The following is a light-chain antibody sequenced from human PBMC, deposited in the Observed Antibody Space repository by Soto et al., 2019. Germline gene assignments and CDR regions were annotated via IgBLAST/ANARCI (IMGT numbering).Light chain of an antibody. CDR2: ATS. CDR3: QQAYSTPWT. Sequence: DIQMTQSPSSLSASVGDRVTITCWASQSISTYLHWYQQKPGTAPKLLIYATSNLQSGVPSRFSGSGSGTDFTLTINSLQPEDFATYYCQQAYSTPWTFGQGTKVEIK. V-gene: IGKV1-39*01. CDR1: QSISTY. J-gene: IGKJ1*01.